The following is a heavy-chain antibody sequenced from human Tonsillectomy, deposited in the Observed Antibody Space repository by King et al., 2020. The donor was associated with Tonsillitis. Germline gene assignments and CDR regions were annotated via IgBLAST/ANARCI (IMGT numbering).Heavy chain of an antibody. CDR1: GISVSSDF. D-gene: IGHD1-26*01. CDR2: LYSGGHT. CDR3: ARVLRGSAFDI. V-gene: IGHV3-53*01. Sequence: VQLVESGGVLRRPGESLRISCAVSGISVSSDFMSWVRQAPGKGLEWVATLYSGGHTYYSDSVRGRFTISRDNAKNIVFLQMNSLTADDTAIYFCARVLRGSAFDIWGQGKMDTVAS. J-gene: IGHJ3*02.